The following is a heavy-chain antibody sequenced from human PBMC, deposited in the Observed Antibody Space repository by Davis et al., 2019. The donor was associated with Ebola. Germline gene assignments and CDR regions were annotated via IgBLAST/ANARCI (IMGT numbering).Heavy chain of an antibody. D-gene: IGHD6-13*01. J-gene: IGHJ4*02. CDR2: IYYSGST. V-gene: IGHV4-30-4*01. CDR1: GGSISSGDYY. Sequence: MPSETLSLTCTVSGGSISSGDYYWSWIRQPPGKGLEWIGYIYYSGSTYYNPSLKSRVTISVDTSKNQFSLKLSSVTAADTAVYYCARRSSSFYFDYWGQGTLVTVSS. CDR3: ARRSSSFYFDY.